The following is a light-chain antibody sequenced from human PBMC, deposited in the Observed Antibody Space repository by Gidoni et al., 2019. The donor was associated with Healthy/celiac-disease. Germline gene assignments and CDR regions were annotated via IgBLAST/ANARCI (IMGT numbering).Light chain of an antibody. CDR2: GAS. CDR1: QSVSSSY. J-gene: IGKJ1*01. Sequence: EIVLTQSPGPLSLSPGERATLSCRASQSVSSSYLAWYQQKPGQAPRLLIYGASSRATGIPDRFSGSGSGTDFTLTISRLEPEDFAVYYCQQYGSKPRTFGQGTKVEIK. CDR3: QQYGSKPRT. V-gene: IGKV3-20*01.